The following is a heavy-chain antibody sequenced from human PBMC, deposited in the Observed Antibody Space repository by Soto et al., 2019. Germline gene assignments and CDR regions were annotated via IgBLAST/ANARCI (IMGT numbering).Heavy chain of an antibody. CDR3: AKDLFSTTVTVYYFDY. CDR1: GFTFSSYA. J-gene: IGHJ4*02. D-gene: IGHD4-17*01. CDR2: ISGSGGST. Sequence: VGSLRLSCTASGFTFSSYAMSWVRHPPFKGLEWVAAISGSGGSTYYADSVKGRFTISRDNSKNTLYLQMNSLRAEDTAVYYCAKDLFSTTVTVYYFDYWGQGTLVTVSS. V-gene: IGHV3-23*01.